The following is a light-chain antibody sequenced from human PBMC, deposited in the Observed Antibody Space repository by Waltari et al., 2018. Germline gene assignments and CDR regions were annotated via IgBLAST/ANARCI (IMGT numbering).Light chain of an antibody. CDR2: DDR. CDR1: NIGSKS. J-gene: IGLJ3*02. Sequence: SYVLTQPPSVSVAPGKTARITWGGNNIGSKSVHWYQQKPGQAPLLVVYDDRDRPSGIPYRFAGSTSGTTATLTIRRGEAGDEADYSCQAWDSSSDHHVFGGGTTLPVL. V-gene: IGLV3-21*03. CDR3: QAWDSSSDHHV.